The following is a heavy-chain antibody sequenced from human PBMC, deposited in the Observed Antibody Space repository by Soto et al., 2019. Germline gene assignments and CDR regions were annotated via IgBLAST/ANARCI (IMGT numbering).Heavy chain of an antibody. CDR2: SSGSGGST. CDR1: GFTFSSYA. D-gene: IGHD2-15*01. Sequence: GGSLRLSCAASGFTFSSYAMRWVRQAPGKGLEWVSASSGSGGSTYYADSVKARFTISRDNSKNTLYLQMNSLRAEDTAVYYCAKESSPGYCSGGSCYQPRADWFDPWGQGTLVTSPQ. CDR3: AKESSPGYCSGGSCYQPRADWFDP. J-gene: IGHJ5*02. V-gene: IGHV3-23*01.